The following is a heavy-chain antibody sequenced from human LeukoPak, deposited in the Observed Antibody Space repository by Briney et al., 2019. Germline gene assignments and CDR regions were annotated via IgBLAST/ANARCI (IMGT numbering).Heavy chain of an antibody. J-gene: IGHJ4*02. V-gene: IGHV3-48*01. CDR2: ISSSSSTI. Sequence: GGSLRLSCAASGFTFSSYSMNWVRQAPGKGLEWVSYISSSSSTIYYADSVKGRFTISRDNAKNSLYLQMNSLRAEDTAVYYCARDYDYVWGSYRPFLDYWGQGTLVTVSS. CDR3: ARDYDYVWGSYRPFLDY. CDR1: GFTFSSYS. D-gene: IGHD3-16*02.